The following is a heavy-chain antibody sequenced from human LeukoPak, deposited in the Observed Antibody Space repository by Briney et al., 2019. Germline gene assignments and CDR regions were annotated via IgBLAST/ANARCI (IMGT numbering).Heavy chain of an antibody. CDR2: INPNSGGT. CDR3: ARVADWGSGSYYRLYYAFDI. D-gene: IGHD1-26*01. CDR1: GYTFTGYY. V-gene: IGHV1-2*02. Sequence: ASVKVSCKASGYTFTGYYMHWVRLAPGQGLEWMGWINPNSGGTNYAQKFQGRVTMTRDTSISTAYMELSRLRSDDTAVYYCARVADWGSGSYYRLYYAFDIWGQGTMVTVSS. J-gene: IGHJ3*02.